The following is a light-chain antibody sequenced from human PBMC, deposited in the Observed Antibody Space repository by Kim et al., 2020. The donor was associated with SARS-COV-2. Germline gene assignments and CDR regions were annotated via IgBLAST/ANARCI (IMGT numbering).Light chain of an antibody. CDR3: QKYNSGPYT. J-gene: IGKJ2*01. CDR2: GAS. V-gene: IGKV1-27*01. CDR1: QGIDNC. Sequence: ATGGERAPTAGRDSQGIDNCWAWYQQRPGKVPKRPIHGASTLQPGVLSWFSGRSSGTDFTLTISSLQPEDVATYYCQKYNSGPYTLGQGTKLEI.